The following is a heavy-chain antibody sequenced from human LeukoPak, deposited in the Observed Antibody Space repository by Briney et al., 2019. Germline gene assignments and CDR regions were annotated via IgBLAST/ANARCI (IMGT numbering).Heavy chain of an antibody. Sequence: SQTLSLTCAISGDSVSSNSAAWNWIRQSPSRGFQWLGRTYYRSKWYNDYAVSVKSRITINPDTSKNQVSLQLNSVTPEDTAVYYCASAFMVTTDGMDVWGQGTTVTVSS. V-gene: IGHV6-1*01. D-gene: IGHD4-17*01. J-gene: IGHJ6*02. CDR3: ASAFMVTTDGMDV. CDR1: GDSVSSNSAA. CDR2: TYYRSKWYN.